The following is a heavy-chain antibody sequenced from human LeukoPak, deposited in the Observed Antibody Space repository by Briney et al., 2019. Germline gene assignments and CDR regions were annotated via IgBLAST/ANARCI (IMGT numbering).Heavy chain of an antibody. J-gene: IGHJ4*02. Sequence: ASVKVSCKASGYTFTSSGISWVRQAPGQGLEWMGWISAYNGNTNYAQKLQGRVTMTTDTSTSTAYMELRSLRSDDTAVYYCARSSSYGDYSDYWGQGTLVTVSS. CDR1: GYTFTSSG. CDR3: ARSSSYGDYSDY. D-gene: IGHD4-17*01. V-gene: IGHV1-18*01. CDR2: ISAYNGNT.